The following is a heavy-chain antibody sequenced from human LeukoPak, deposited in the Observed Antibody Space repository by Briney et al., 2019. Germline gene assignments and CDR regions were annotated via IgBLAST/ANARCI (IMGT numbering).Heavy chain of an antibody. CDR1: GFTFSSYG. CDR3: AKDRDSSSFTGLWDYYYGMDV. CDR2: ISRSSSTI. D-gene: IGHD6-13*01. J-gene: IGHJ6*02. V-gene: IGHV3-48*01. Sequence: PGGSLRLSCAASGFTFSSYGMNWVRQAPGKGLEWVSYISRSSSTIYFADSVKGRFTISRDNAKNSLYLQMNSLRAEDAAVYYCAKDRDSSSFTGLWDYYYGMDVWGQGTTVTVSS.